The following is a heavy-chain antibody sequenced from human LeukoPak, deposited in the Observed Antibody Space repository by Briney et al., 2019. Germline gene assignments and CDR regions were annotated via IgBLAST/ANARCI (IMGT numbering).Heavy chain of an antibody. CDR1: GGSISSSSYY. J-gene: IGHJ4*02. D-gene: IGHD1-26*01. Sequence: PSETLSLTCTVSGGSISSSSYYWGWIRQPPGKGLEWIGSIYYSGSTSYNPSLKSRVTISVDTSKSQFSLKLSSVTAADTAVYYCARRIVGANPCIDYWGQGTLVTVSS. CDR2: IYYSGST. V-gene: IGHV4-39*07. CDR3: ARRIVGANPCIDY.